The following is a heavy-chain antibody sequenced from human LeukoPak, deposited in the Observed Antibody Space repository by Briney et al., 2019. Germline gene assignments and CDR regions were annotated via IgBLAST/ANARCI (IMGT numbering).Heavy chain of an antibody. Sequence: PSETLSLTCTVSGGSISSGGYYWSWIRQPPGKGLEWIGYIYHSGSTYYNPSLKSRVTISVDRSKNQFSLKLSSVTAADTAVYYCARAEGYSYGSGFDPWGQGTLVTVSS. CDR1: GGSISSGGYY. CDR3: ARAEGYSYGSGFDP. J-gene: IGHJ5*02. V-gene: IGHV4-30-2*01. D-gene: IGHD5-18*01. CDR2: IYHSGST.